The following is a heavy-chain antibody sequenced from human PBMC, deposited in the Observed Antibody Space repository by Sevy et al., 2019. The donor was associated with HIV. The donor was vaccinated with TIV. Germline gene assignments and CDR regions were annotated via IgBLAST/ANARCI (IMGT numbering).Heavy chain of an antibody. Sequence: APVQVSCKASGYTFTSYDINWVRQATGQGLEWMGWMNPNSGNTGYAQKFQGRVTMTRNTSISTAYMELSSLRSEDTAVYYCAMTYYYDSSGYYYRDYFDYWGQGTLVTVSS. V-gene: IGHV1-8*01. CDR2: MNPNSGNT. D-gene: IGHD3-22*01. J-gene: IGHJ4*02. CDR3: AMTYYYDSSGYYYRDYFDY. CDR1: GYTFTSYD.